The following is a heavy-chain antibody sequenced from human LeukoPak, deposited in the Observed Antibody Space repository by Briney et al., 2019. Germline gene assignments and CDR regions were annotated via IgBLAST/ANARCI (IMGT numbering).Heavy chain of an antibody. J-gene: IGHJ4*02. Sequence: PGGSLRLSCAASGFTFSSYAMHWVRQAPGKGLEWVSAISGSGGSTYYADSVKGRFTISRDNSKNTLYLQMNSLRADDTAVYYCAKRERYYDSSGYYSYYFDYWGQGTLVTVSS. CDR3: AKRERYYDSSGYYSYYFDY. CDR1: GFTFSSYA. D-gene: IGHD3-22*01. V-gene: IGHV3-23*01. CDR2: ISGSGGST.